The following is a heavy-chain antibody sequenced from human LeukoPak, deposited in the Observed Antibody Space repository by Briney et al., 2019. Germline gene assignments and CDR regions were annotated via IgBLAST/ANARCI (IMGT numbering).Heavy chain of an antibody. CDR2: ISSSGSTI. J-gene: IGHJ5*02. V-gene: IGHV3-48*03. CDR3: ARATNPRSGWYGWFDP. D-gene: IGHD6-19*01. Sequence: GGSLRLSCAASGFTFSSYEMNWVRQAPGQGLEWVSYISSSGSTIYYADSVKGRFTISRDNAKNSLYLQMNSLRAEDTAVYYCARATNPRSGWYGWFDPWGQGTLVTVSS. CDR1: GFTFSSYE.